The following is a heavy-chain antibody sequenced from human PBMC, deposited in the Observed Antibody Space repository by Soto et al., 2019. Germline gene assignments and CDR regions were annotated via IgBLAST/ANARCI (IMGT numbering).Heavy chain of an antibody. Sequence: QVQLVQSGAEVKKPGASVKVSCKASGYTFTSYYMHWVRQAPGQGLEWMGIINPSGGSTSYAQKFQGRVTMTRDTSTSTVYMELSSLRSDDTAVYYCAREVAARPDKYYFDYWGQGTLVTVSS. CDR2: INPSGGST. V-gene: IGHV1-46*01. CDR1: GYTFTSYY. CDR3: AREVAARPDKYYFDY. J-gene: IGHJ4*02. D-gene: IGHD6-6*01.